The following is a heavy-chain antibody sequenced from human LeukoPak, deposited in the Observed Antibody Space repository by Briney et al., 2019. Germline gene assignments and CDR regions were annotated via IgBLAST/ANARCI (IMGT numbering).Heavy chain of an antibody. Sequence: ASVKVSCKASGYTFTSHAISWMRQAPGQGLEWMGWISSYNSDTNYAQKFQGRVTMTTDTSTNTAYMELRSLRSDDTAVYYCARAGVGPTTYSDYWGQGTLVTVSS. J-gene: IGHJ4*02. CDR1: GYTFTSHA. CDR2: ISSYNSDT. CDR3: ARAGVGPTTYSDY. D-gene: IGHD1-26*01. V-gene: IGHV1-18*01.